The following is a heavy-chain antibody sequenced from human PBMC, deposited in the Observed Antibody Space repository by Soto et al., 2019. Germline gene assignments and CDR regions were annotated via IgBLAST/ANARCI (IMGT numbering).Heavy chain of an antibody. CDR2: ISSSSSTI. D-gene: IGHD4-17*01. CDR3: ARGGDDYGDYYYYYMDV. J-gene: IGHJ6*03. Sequence: VRQAPGKGLEWVSYISSSSSTIYYADSVKGRFTISRDNAKNSLYLQMNSLRAEDTAVYYCARGGDDYGDYYYYYMDVWGKGTTVTVSS. V-gene: IGHV3-48*01.